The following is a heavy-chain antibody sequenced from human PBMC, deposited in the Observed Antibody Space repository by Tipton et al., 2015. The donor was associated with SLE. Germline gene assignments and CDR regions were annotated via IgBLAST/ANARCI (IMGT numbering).Heavy chain of an antibody. D-gene: IGHD2-15*01. CDR1: GFTVSSNY. CDR2: MYYSGST. J-gene: IGHJ4*02. CDR3: ARDQGGPFDY. Sequence: LRLSCAASGFTVSSNYMSWVRQAPGKGLEWIGYMYYSGSTNYNPSLKSRVTISFDTSKNQFALKLTSVTAADTAIYYCARDQGGPFDYWGQGTLVTVSS. V-gene: IGHV4-59*02.